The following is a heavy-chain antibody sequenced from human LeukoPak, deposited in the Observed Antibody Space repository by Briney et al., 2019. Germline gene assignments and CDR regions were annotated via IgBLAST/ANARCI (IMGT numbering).Heavy chain of an antibody. V-gene: IGHV3-7*01. J-gene: IGHJ4*02. CDR3: ARQWLVGGKIDY. D-gene: IGHD6-19*01. CDR1: GFTFSSDW. CDR2: IKKDGTEK. Sequence: GGSLRLSCATSGFTFSSDWMTWVRQAPGKGLEWVANIKKDGTEKYYVDSVKGRSTISRDNAKNSLYLQMNSLRAEDTAVYYCARQWLVGGKIDYWGQGTLVTVSS.